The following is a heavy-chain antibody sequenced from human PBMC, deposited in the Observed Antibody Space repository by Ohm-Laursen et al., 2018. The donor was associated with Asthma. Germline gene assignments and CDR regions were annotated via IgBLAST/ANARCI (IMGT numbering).Heavy chain of an antibody. CDR2: ISSSSSYI. CDR1: GFTFSSYS. J-gene: IGHJ4*02. D-gene: IGHD3-10*01. V-gene: IGHV3-21*01. Sequence: SLRLSCAASGFTFSSYSMDWVRQAPGKGLEWVSSISSSSSYIYYADSVKGRFTISRDNAKNSLYLQMNSLRAEDTAVYYCARDPGITMVRGVIITGYYFDYWGQGTLVTVSS. CDR3: ARDPGITMVRGVIITGYYFDY.